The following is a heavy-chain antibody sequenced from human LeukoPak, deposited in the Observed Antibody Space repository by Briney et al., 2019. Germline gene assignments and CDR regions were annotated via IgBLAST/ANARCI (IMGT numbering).Heavy chain of an antibody. CDR3: AREMDYYDSSGYSGN. J-gene: IGHJ4*02. D-gene: IGHD3-22*01. Sequence: SETLSLTCTVSGGSISSYYWSWIRQPPGKGLEWIGYIYYSGSTYYNPSLKSRVTISVDTSKNQFSLKLSSVTAADTAVYYCAREMDYYDSSGYSGNWGQGTLVTVSS. CDR1: GGSISSYY. CDR2: IYYSGST. V-gene: IGHV4-59*12.